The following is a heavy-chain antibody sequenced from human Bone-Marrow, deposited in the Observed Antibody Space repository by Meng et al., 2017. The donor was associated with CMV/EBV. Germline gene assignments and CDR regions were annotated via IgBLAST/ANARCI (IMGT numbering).Heavy chain of an antibody. CDR2: ISAYNGNT. V-gene: IGHV1-18*01. Sequence: ASVKVSCKASGYTFTSYGISWVRQAPGQGLEWMGWISAYNGNTNYAQKLQGRVTMTTDTSTSTAYMELRSLRTDDTAVYYCARDPPGYCSSTSCHVDYYYGMDVWGQGTTVTFSS. D-gene: IGHD2-2*01. CDR1: GYTFTSYG. J-gene: IGHJ6*02. CDR3: ARDPPGYCSSTSCHVDYYYGMDV.